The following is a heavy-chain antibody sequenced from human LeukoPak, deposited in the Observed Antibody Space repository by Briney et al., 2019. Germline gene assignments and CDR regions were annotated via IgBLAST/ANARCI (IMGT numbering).Heavy chain of an antibody. CDR3: ARVGWGAAAVDY. CDR2: ISYDGSNK. Sequence: GGSLRLSCAASGFTFSSYNMHWVRQAPGKGLEWVAFISYDGSNKFYADSVKGRFTISRDNSKDTPYLQMNSLRAEDTAVYYRARVGWGAAAVDYWGQGTLVTVSS. J-gene: IGHJ4*02. CDR1: GFTFSSYN. V-gene: IGHV3-30-3*01. D-gene: IGHD6-13*01.